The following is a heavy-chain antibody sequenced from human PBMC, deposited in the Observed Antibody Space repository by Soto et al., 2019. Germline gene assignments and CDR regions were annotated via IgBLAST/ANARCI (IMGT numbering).Heavy chain of an antibody. CDR3: AKDFYNIVATILDY. D-gene: IGHD5-12*01. J-gene: IGHJ4*02. CDR2: ISGSGGST. CDR1: GFTFSSYA. Sequence: GGSLRLSCAASGFTFSSYAMSWVRQAPGKGLEWVSAISGSGGSTYYADSVKGRFTISRDNSKNTLYLQMNSLRAEDTAVYYCAKDFYNIVATILDYWGQGTLVTVSS. V-gene: IGHV3-23*01.